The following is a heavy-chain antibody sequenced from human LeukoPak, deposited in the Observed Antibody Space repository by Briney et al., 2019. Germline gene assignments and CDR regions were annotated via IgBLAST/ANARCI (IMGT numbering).Heavy chain of an antibody. CDR1: GYTFTSYD. Sequence: GASVTVSCKASGYTFTSYDIHWVRQATGQGLEWMGWMNPNSGNTGYAQKFQGRVTMTKNTSITTAYMELSSLRSEDTAVYYCARGAPGGYCSGGSCPFYDYWGQGALVTVSS. J-gene: IGHJ4*02. CDR2: MNPNSGNT. V-gene: IGHV1-8*01. CDR3: ARGAPGGYCSGGSCPFYDY. D-gene: IGHD2-15*01.